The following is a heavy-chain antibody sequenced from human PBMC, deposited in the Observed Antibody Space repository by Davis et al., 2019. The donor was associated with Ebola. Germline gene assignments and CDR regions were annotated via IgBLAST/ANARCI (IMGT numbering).Heavy chain of an antibody. CDR3: AREIYIGVGLFDY. Sequence: PGGSLRLSCAASGFTFSSYGMHWVRQAPGKGLEWVAVIWYDGSNKYYADSVKGRFTISRDNSKNTLYLQMNSLRAEDTAVYYCAREIYIGVGLFDYWGQGTLVTVSS. CDR1: GFTFSSYG. D-gene: IGHD5-12*01. J-gene: IGHJ4*02. V-gene: IGHV3-33*01. CDR2: IWYDGSNK.